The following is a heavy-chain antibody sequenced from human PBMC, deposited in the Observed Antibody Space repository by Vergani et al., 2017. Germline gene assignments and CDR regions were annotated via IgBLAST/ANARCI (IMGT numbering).Heavy chain of an antibody. J-gene: IGHJ4*02. CDR1: GGSISSGGYY. V-gene: IGHV4-31*03. D-gene: IGHD4-23*01. CDR3: ARTERVNGLFFDY. Sequence: QVQLQESGPGLVKPSQTLSLTCTVSGGSISSGGYYWSWIRQHPGKGLEWIGYIYYSGSTYYNPSLKSRVTISVDTSKNQFSLKLSSVTAADTAVHYCARTERVNGLFFDYWGQGTLVTVSS. CDR2: IYYSGST.